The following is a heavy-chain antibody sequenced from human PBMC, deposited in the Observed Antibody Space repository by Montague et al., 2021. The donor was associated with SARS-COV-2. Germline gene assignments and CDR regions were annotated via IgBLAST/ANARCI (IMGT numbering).Heavy chain of an antibody. CDR3: VRGIEAAGYYDY. V-gene: IGHV6-1*01. CDR1: GDSVFSNSAT. D-gene: IGHD6-13*01. Sequence: CAISGDSVFSNSATWNWIRPPPSRGLEWLGRTYYRSMWKSDYARXVKRRIAINPDTSKNQFSLQLSSVTPEDTAVYYCVRGIEAAGYYDYWGQGTLVTVSS. J-gene: IGHJ4*02. CDR2: TYYRSMWKS.